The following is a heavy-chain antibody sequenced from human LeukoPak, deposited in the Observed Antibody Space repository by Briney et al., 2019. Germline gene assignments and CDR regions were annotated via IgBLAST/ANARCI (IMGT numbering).Heavy chain of an antibody. V-gene: IGHV5-10-1*01. J-gene: IGHJ4*02. CDR3: ARWEMGELSSHFDY. CDR2: IDPSDSYT. Sequence: GEPLKISCKGSGYSFTCYWISWVRQMPGKGLEWMGRIDPSDSYTNYSPSFQGHVTISADKSISTAYLQWSSLKASDTAMYYCARWEMGELSSHFDYWGQGNLVTVSS. D-gene: IGHD3-16*02. CDR1: GYSFTCYW.